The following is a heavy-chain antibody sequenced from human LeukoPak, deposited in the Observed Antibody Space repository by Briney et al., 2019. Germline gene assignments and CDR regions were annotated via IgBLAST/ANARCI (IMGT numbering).Heavy chain of an antibody. D-gene: IGHD2-2*01. Sequence: GGSLRLSCAASGFSVSSNYMSWVRQAPGKGLEWVSSIYTGGSAYYADSVEGRFTISRDSSKNTLYLQMNSLGADDTAVFYCARAAYCSSTSCYRSYGLDVWGQGTTVTVSS. CDR2: IYTGGSA. CDR1: GFSVSSNY. J-gene: IGHJ6*02. V-gene: IGHV3-53*01. CDR3: ARAAYCSSTSCYRSYGLDV.